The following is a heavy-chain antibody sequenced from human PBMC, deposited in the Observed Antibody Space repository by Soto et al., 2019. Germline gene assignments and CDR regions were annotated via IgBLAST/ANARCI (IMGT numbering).Heavy chain of an antibody. J-gene: IGHJ6*03. CDR1: GYTFTSYD. V-gene: IGHV1-8*01. CDR3: ARGGAFSYYYYYMDV. CDR2: MNPNSGNT. Sequence: ASVKVSCKASGYTFTSYDINWVRQATGQGLEWMGWMNPNSGNTGYAQKFQGRVTMTRNTSISTAYMELGSLRSEDTAVYYCARGGAFSYYYYYMDVWGKGTTVTVSS. D-gene: IGHD3-3*02.